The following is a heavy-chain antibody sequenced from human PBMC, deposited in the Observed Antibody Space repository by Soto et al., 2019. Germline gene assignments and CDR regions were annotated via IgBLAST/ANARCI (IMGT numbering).Heavy chain of an antibody. CDR2: IYHSGST. CDR1: GGSISSGGYS. Sequence: SETLSLTGAVSGGSISSGGYSWSWIRQPPGKGLEWIGYIYHSGSTYYNPSLKSRVTISVDRSKNQFSLKLSSVTAADTAVYYCARDLGSSSWYGGFGWFDPWGQGTLVTVSS. D-gene: IGHD6-13*01. V-gene: IGHV4-30-2*01. J-gene: IGHJ5*02. CDR3: ARDLGSSSWYGGFGWFDP.